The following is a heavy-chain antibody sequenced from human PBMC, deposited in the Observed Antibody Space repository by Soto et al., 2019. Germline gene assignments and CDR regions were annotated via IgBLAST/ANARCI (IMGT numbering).Heavy chain of an antibody. V-gene: IGHV4-31*03. CDR1: GGSISIEGYY. CDR2: IYYSGTT. CDR3: ARGRGYSYGPYYFDY. J-gene: IGHJ4*02. Sequence: KPSETLSLTCTVSGGSISIEGYYWSCLRQLPGKGLEWIGDIYYSGTTYHNPSLRSRLTISGDAPKNQFSLKLSSVTDADTALYYCARGRGYSYGPYYFDYWGQGTLVTVSS. D-gene: IGHD5-18*01.